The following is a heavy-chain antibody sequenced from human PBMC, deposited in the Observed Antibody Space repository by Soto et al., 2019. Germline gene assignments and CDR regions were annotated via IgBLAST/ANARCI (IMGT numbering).Heavy chain of an antibody. CDR2: IYYSGST. CDR1: GSSISSSNS. Sequence: SETLSLTCAPSGSSISSSNSWSRVRQPPGKGLEWIGYIYYSGSTNYNPSLKSRVTISLETSKNEFSLRLNSVTAADTAVYYCARVTKVTSFDYCGQGTLFTVSS. D-gene: IGHD4-4*01. V-gene: IGHV4-4*02. J-gene: IGHJ4*02. CDR3: ARVTKVTSFDY.